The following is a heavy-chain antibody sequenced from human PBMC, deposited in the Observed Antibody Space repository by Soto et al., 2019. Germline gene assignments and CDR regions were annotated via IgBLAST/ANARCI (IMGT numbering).Heavy chain of an antibody. CDR1: GYTFTSSG. CDR3: ARGESVVGDY. CDR2: ISTDNGNT. Sequence: ASVKVSCKASGYTFTSSGMRWVRQAPGQGLEWMGWISTDNGNTNYAQHLQGRVSMTTDTSTSTAYMDLRSLRSEDTAVYYCARGESVVGDYWGQGTLVTVSS. V-gene: IGHV1-18*01. J-gene: IGHJ4*02. D-gene: IGHD2-15*01.